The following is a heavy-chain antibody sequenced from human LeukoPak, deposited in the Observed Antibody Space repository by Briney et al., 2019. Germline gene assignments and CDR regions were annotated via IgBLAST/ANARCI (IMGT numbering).Heavy chain of an antibody. CDR3: ARLSGGVVVIGTFDY. D-gene: IGHD3-22*01. Sequence: SETLSLTCTVSGGSISSSSYYWGWIRQPPGKGLEWIGYIYYSGSTYYNPSLKSRVTISVDTSKNQFSLKLSSVTAADTAVYYCARLSGGVVVIGTFDYWGQGTLVTVSS. CDR2: IYYSGST. V-gene: IGHV4-31*03. J-gene: IGHJ4*02. CDR1: GGSISSSSYY.